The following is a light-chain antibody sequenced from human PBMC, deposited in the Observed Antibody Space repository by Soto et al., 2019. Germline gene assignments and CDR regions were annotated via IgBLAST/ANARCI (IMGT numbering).Light chain of an antibody. CDR1: QSVSSY. J-gene: IGKJ4*01. Sequence: EMVLTHYAATLSLSPGPRAPLSSAASQSVSSYFAWYEQKPGQVSRLLIYDASNRDTGIPATYSDSGSGPDFTLTISSLEPEDFAVYYCQQRGDWPLTLGGGTKVEIK. V-gene: IGKV3-11*01. CDR2: DAS. CDR3: QQRGDWPLT.